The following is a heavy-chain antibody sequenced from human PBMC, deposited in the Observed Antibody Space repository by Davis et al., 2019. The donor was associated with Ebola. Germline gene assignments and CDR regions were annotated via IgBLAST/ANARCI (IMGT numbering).Heavy chain of an antibody. D-gene: IGHD4-17*01. Sequence: GESLKISCKGSGYSFTSYWIGWVRQMPGKGLEWMGIIYPGDSDARYSPSFQGHVTFSADKSINTAYLQWSGLEASDSAMYYCARHDGDGDNWFDSWGQGTLVTVSS. CDR1: GYSFTSYW. V-gene: IGHV5-51*01. CDR3: ARHDGDGDNWFDS. J-gene: IGHJ5*01. CDR2: IYPGDSDA.